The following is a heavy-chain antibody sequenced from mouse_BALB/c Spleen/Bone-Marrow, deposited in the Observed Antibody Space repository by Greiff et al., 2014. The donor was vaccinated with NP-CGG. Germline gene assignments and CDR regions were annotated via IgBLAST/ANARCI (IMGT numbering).Heavy chain of an antibody. CDR1: GYTFTSYV. D-gene: IGHD1-1*01. Sequence: VHVKQSGPELVKPGASVKMSCKASGYTFTSYVINWGKQKPGRGLEGIGNINPSNDGTKYNENFKGKATLTSDKSSSTAYMELSSLTSEDSAVYYCARGGYYGTSLYWYFDVWGAGTTVTVSS. J-gene: IGHJ1*01. CDR2: INPSNDGT. CDR3: ARGGYYGTSLYWYFDV. V-gene: IGHV1-14*01.